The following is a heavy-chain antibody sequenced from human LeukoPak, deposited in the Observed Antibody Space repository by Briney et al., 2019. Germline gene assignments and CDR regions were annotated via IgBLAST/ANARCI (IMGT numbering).Heavy chain of an antibody. Sequence: SETLSLTCAVYGGSFSGYYWSWIRQPPGKGLEWIGEVNHSGSTNYNPSLKSRVTISVDTSKNQFSLKLSSVTAADTAVYYCARRNEYYYGSGRGFDPWGQGTLVTVSS. D-gene: IGHD3-10*01. CDR3: ARRNEYYYGSGRGFDP. CDR2: VNHSGST. CDR1: GGSFSGYY. V-gene: IGHV4-34*01. J-gene: IGHJ5*02.